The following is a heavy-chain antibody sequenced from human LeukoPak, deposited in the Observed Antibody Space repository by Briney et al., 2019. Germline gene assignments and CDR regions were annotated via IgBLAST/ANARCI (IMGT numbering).Heavy chain of an antibody. D-gene: IGHD3-22*01. V-gene: IGHV3-23*01. CDR2: ISGSGGST. CDR1: GFTFSSYA. J-gene: IGHJ4*02. Sequence: GGSLRLSCAASGFTFSSYAMSWVRQAPGKGLEWVSAISGSGGSTYYADSVKGRFTISRDNSKNTLYLQMNSLGAEDTAVYYCAKDSRAALYYYDSSGYYSRWGQGTLVTVSS. CDR3: AKDSRAALYYYDSSGYYSR.